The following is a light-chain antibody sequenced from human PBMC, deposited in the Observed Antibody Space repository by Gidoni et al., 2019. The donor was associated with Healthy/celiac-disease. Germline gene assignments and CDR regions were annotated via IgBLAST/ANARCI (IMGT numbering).Light chain of an antibody. CDR1: QSVSSN. J-gene: IGKJ1*01. CDR3: QQYNNWRWT. CDR2: GAS. Sequence: EIVMTQSPATLSVSPGERATLSCRASQSVSSNLAWYQQKPGQAPRLLISGASTRATGIPARFSGSGSGTEFTLTISSLQSEDFAVYYCQQYNNWRWTFXQXTKVEIK. V-gene: IGKV3-15*01.